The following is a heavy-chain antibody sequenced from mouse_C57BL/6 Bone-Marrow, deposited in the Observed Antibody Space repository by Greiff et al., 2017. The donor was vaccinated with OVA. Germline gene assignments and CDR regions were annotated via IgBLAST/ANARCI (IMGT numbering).Heavy chain of an antibody. CDR2: IYPRDGST. Sequence: VKLMESGPELVKPGASVKLSCKASGYPFTSYDINWVKQRPGQGLEWIGWIYPRDGSTKYNEKFKGKATLTVDTSSSTAYMELHSLTSEDSAVYFCARGYYGSSYVDWYFDVWGTGTTVTVSS. D-gene: IGHD1-1*01. J-gene: IGHJ1*03. CDR3: ARGYYGSSYVDWYFDV. V-gene: IGHV1-85*01. CDR1: GYPFTSYD.